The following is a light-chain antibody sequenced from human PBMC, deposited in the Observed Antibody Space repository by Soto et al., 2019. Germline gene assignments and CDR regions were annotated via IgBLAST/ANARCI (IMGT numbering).Light chain of an antibody. CDR2: EVS. Sequence: QSVLTQPPSASGSPGQSVTISCTGTSSDVGGYNYVSWYQQHPGKAPKLMIYEVSNRPSVVPDRFSGSKSGNTAPLTVSGLQAEDEADYYCSSYAGSNSVVFGGGTKLTVL. J-gene: IGLJ2*01. V-gene: IGLV2-8*01. CDR1: SSDVGGYNY. CDR3: SSYAGSNSVV.